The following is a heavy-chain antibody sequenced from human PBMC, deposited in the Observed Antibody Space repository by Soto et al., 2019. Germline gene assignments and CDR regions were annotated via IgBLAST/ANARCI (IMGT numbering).Heavy chain of an antibody. CDR2: ISSSSSSI. V-gene: IGHV3-21*01. CDR1: SFTYSVSS. J-gene: IGHJ4*02. Sequence: RLSVAASSFTYSVSSMNWVRQAPGEGLEWVSSISSSSSSIYYTDSVQGRFTNSRDNAKNSLYLQMNSLRAEDTAVYYCARGSGSLLKAAFDYWGQGTLVTVSS. D-gene: IGHD1-26*01. CDR3: ARGSGSLLKAAFDY.